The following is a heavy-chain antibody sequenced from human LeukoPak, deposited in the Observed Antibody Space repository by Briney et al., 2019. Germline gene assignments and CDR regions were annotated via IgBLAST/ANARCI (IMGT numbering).Heavy chain of an antibody. D-gene: IGHD3-22*01. Sequence: GGSLRLSCAASGFTFSSYEMNWVRQAPGKGLEWVSYISSSGSTIYYADSVKGRFTISRDNAKNSLYLQMNSLRAEDTAVYYCARATMIVAPWVDYWGQGTLVTVSS. CDR1: GFTFSSYE. CDR2: ISSSGSTI. CDR3: ARATMIVAPWVDY. J-gene: IGHJ4*02. V-gene: IGHV3-48*03.